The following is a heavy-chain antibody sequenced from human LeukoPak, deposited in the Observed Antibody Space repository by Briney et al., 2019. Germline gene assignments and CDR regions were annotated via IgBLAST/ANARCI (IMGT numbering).Heavy chain of an antibody. Sequence: SETLSLTCTVSGGSISSYYWSWIRQPPGKGPEWIGTIFQSGSSYYNPSLKSRVTISRDTSKSQFFLKLSSVTAADTAVYYCARDQGSGWYVPFDYWGQGTLVTVSS. V-gene: IGHV4-59*12. J-gene: IGHJ4*02. CDR1: GGSISSYY. D-gene: IGHD6-19*01. CDR3: ARDQGSGWYVPFDY. CDR2: IFQSGSS.